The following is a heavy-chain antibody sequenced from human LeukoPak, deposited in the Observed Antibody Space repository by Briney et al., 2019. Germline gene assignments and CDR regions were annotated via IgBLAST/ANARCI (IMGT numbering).Heavy chain of an antibody. CDR2: ISAYNGDT. CDR1: GYTFTSYG. CDR3: ARDPGQYYDILTGYYTPYYFDY. J-gene: IGHJ4*02. D-gene: IGHD3-9*01. Sequence: ASVKVSCKASGYTFTSYGISWVRQAPGQGLEWMGWISAYNGDTDYTQKLQGRVTMTTETSTSTAYMELRSLGSDDTAVYYCARDPGQYYDILTGYYTPYYFDYWGQGTLVTVSS. V-gene: IGHV1-18*01.